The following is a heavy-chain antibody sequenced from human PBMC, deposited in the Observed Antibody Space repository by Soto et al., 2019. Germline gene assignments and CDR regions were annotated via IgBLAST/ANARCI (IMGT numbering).Heavy chain of an antibody. J-gene: IGHJ4*02. V-gene: IGHV3-33*01. CDR3: ARGVGADEGYFDY. D-gene: IGHD1-26*01. CDR1: GFIFSSYG. CDR2: IRNDGSNK. Sequence: QVPLVESGGGVVQPGRSLRLSCAASGFIFSSYGMHWVRQAPGKGLEWVAVIRNDGSNKYYADSVKGRFTISRDNSKNTLYLQMNSLRAEDTAVYYCARGVGADEGYFDYWGQGTPVTVSS.